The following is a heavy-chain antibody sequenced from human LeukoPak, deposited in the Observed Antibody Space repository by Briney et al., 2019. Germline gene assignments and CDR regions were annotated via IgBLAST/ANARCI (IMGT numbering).Heavy chain of an antibody. Sequence: GGSLRLSCAASGFTFSTYAIHWVRQAPGKGLEWVAVISYDGSNKFYADSVKGRFTISRDNSKNTLYLQMNTLRAEDTAVYYCARPKYTSGWFRSYFNYWGQGTLVTVPS. V-gene: IGHV3-30*04. CDR3: ARPKYTSGWFRSYFNY. J-gene: IGHJ4*02. CDR1: GFTFSTYA. CDR2: ISYDGSNK. D-gene: IGHD6-19*01.